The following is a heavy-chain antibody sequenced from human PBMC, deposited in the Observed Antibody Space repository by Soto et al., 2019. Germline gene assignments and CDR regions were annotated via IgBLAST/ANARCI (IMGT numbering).Heavy chain of an antibody. D-gene: IGHD2-21*02. CDR2: IKSTTDGGPT. V-gene: IGHV3-15*01. CDR3: TTAPDLLYTGDWSGP. J-gene: IGHJ5*02. Sequence: EVQLVESGGGLVKPGGSLRLSCAASGFTFTNAWMSWVRQTPGKGLEWVGRIKSTTDGGPTDYATPVKGRFTISRDDSKNMLYLQMNSLRIEDTAVYYCTTAPDLLYTGDWSGPWGQGTQVTVSS. CDR1: GFTFTNAW.